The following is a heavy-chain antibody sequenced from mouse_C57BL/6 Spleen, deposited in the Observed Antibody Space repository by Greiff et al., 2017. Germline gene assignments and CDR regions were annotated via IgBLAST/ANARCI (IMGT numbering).Heavy chain of an antibody. CDR1: GYTFTSYW. CDR3: ARLGGSYGYFDV. Sequence: VQLQQPGAELVRPGSSVKLSCKASGYTFTSYWMHWVKQRPIQGLEWIGNIDPSDSETHYNQKFKDKATLTVDKSSSTAYMQLSSLTYEDSAVYYGARLGGSYGYFDVWGTGTTVTVSS. CDR2: IDPSDSET. J-gene: IGHJ1*03. D-gene: IGHD1-1*02. V-gene: IGHV1-52*01.